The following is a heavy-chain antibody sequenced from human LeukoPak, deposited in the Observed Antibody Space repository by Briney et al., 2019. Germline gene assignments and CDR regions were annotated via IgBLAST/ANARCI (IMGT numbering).Heavy chain of an antibody. CDR3: AIGRVVVPAGTKWHEPRGRY. J-gene: IGHJ4*02. CDR2: IYYSGST. V-gene: IGHV4-59*01. CDR1: GGSINNYY. Sequence: PSETLSLTCTVSGGSINNYYWSWIRQPPGKGLEWIGYIYYSGSTNYNPSLKSRVTISLDTSKNQFSLKLSSVTAADTAVYYCAIGRVVVPAGTKWHEPRGRYWGQGTLVTVSS. D-gene: IGHD2-2*01.